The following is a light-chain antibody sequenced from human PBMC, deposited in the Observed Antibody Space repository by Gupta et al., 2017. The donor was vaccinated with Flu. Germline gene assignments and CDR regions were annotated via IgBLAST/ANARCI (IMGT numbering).Light chain of an antibody. CDR1: QSISSY. V-gene: IGKV3-15*01. Sequence: VIPQSPATLSVSPGERATLSCRASQSISSYLAWYQQKPGQAPRLLIYGASTRATGIPARFSGSGSGTEFTLTISSLQSEDFAVYYCQQYNSWPPTFGQGTKLEIK. J-gene: IGKJ2*01. CDR2: GAS. CDR3: QQYNSWPPT.